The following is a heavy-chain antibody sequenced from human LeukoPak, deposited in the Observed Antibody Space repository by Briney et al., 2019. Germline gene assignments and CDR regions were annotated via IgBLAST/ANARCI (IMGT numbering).Heavy chain of an antibody. V-gene: IGHV3-21*01. Sequence: GGSLRLSCAASGFTSRIHSMYWVRQAPGKGLEWVSCISSSSTYIYYADSVKGRFTISRDNAKNSLYLQMNSLRAEDTAVYYCARDPVDTATVDYYYYGMDVWGQGTTVIVSS. CDR3: ARDPVDTATVDYYYYGMDV. CDR2: ISSSSTYI. D-gene: IGHD5-18*01. CDR1: GFTSRIHS. J-gene: IGHJ6*02.